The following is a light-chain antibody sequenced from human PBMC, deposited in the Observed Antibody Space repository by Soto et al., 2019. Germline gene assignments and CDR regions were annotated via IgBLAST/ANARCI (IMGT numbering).Light chain of an antibody. Sequence: DIVMTQSPDSLAVSLGAMATINCKSSQSVLYSSNNKNYLAWYQQKPGQPPKLLIYWASTRESGVHDRFSGSGSGTDFTLTSSSLQAEDVAVYYCQQYYSTPPWTFGQGTKVEIK. J-gene: IGKJ1*01. CDR1: QSVLYSSNNKNY. V-gene: IGKV4-1*01. CDR3: QQYYSTPPWT. CDR2: WAS.